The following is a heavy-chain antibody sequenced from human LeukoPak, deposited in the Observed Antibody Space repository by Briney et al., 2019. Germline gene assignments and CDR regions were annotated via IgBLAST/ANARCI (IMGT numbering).Heavy chain of an antibody. CDR1: GGSIRSNNHY. J-gene: IGHJ5*02. V-gene: IGHV4-39*07. Sequence: SETLSLTCAVSGGSIRSNNHYWGWIRQPPGKGLEWIGSIYYSGTTHYNPSLESRVTISVDTSKNQFSLKLASVTAADTAIYYCAKGAGGFSYYNWFDPWGQGTLVTVSS. CDR2: IYYSGTT. CDR3: AKGAGGFSYYNWFDP. D-gene: IGHD5-18*01.